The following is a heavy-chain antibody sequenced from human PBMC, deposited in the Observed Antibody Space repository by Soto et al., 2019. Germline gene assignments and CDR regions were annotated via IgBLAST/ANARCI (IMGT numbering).Heavy chain of an antibody. Sequence: GSLRLSCAASGFTFSSYSMNWVRQAPGKGLEWVSSISSSSSYIYYADSVKGRFTISRDNSKNTLYLQMNSLRAEDTAVYYCARGQSINYYDSSGSFDYWGQGTLVTVSS. CDR2: ISSSSSYI. J-gene: IGHJ4*02. CDR1: GFTFSSYS. CDR3: ARGQSINYYDSSGSFDY. V-gene: IGHV3-21*01. D-gene: IGHD3-22*01.